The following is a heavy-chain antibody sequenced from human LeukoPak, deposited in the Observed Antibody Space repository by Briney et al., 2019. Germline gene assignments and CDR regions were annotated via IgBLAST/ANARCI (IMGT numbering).Heavy chain of an antibody. Sequence: GGSLRLSCAASGFTFSKNGMSWVRQAPGKGLEWVSTINDNGANTHYADSVNGRFTISRDNSRTTLLLEMNSLRADDTALYYCTKGDGGYYPIDNWGEGTLVIVSS. D-gene: IGHD1-26*01. CDR1: GFTFSKNG. CDR3: TKGDGGYYPIDN. J-gene: IGHJ4*02. CDR2: INDNGANT. V-gene: IGHV3-23*01.